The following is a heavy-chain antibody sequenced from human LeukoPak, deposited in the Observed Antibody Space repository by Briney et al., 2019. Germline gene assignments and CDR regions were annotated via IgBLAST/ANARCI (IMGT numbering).Heavy chain of an antibody. Sequence: SETLSLTCAVSGVSVSPYYWAWIRQPPGKGLEWIGYIHTSGSNNQYPSLKSRVTISVDKSKNHFSLRLTSVTAADTAVYYCARLSAAVHLGAFDLWGQGTMVTVSS. CDR1: GVSVSPYY. CDR3: ARLSAAVHLGAFDL. J-gene: IGHJ3*01. D-gene: IGHD3-3*01. CDR2: IHTSGSN. V-gene: IGHV4-4*09.